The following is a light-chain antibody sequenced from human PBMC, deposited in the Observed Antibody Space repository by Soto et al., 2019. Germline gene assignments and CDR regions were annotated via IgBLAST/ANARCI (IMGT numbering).Light chain of an antibody. CDR3: QQYDDYPLT. CDR2: GAI. CDR1: QSISAGY. V-gene: IGKV3-20*01. Sequence: EIVLTQSPGTLSLSPGERATLSCRASQSISAGYLAWYQQKPGQAPRLLIHGAINRATGIPDRFSGSGSGADFTLTISSLQPDDFATYYCQQYDDYPLTFGGGTKVEIK. J-gene: IGKJ4*01.